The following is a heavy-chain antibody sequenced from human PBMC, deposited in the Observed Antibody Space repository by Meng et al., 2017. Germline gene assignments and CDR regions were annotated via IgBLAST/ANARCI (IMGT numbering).Heavy chain of an antibody. Sequence: HITVKASGPTLVQPTHTLTLTCTFPGFSLSNSGVGVGWIRQPPGKALEWLALIYWNDDKRYSPSLKSRLTITKDTSKNQVVLTMTNMDPVDTATYYCAHSPEMATTTKYFQHWGQGTLVTVSS. CDR3: AHSPEMATTTKYFQH. J-gene: IGHJ1*01. D-gene: IGHD5-24*01. V-gene: IGHV2-5*01. CDR2: IYWNDDK. CDR1: GFSLSNSGVG.